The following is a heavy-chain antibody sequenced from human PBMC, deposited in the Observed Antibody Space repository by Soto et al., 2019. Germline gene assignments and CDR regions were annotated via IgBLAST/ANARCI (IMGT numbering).Heavy chain of an antibody. CDR1: VFTCSSYA. D-gene: IGHD6-19*01. CDR3: ARDLSRVAVAGVDY. CDR2: ISYDGSNK. Sequence: GSLRLSCAASVFTCSSYAMHWVRQAPGKGLEWVAVISYDGSNKYYADSVKGRFTISRDNSKNTLYLQMNSLRAEDTAVYYCARDLSRVAVAGVDYWGQGTLVTVSS. J-gene: IGHJ4*02. V-gene: IGHV3-30-3*01.